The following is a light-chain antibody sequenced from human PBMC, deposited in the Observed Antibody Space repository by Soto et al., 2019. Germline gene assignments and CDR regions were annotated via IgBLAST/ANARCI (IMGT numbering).Light chain of an antibody. CDR2: AAY. V-gene: IGKV3-20*01. Sequence: EIVLTQSPDTLSLSPGGRATISCRASQSVPNNYLAWYLQKPGQAPKVLIYAAYNRATGIPDRFSGSGSGTDFTLTIRRLEPEDFAVFYCQQYGGGPWTFGQGTKVESK. CDR1: QSVPNNY. CDR3: QQYGGGPWT. J-gene: IGKJ1*01.